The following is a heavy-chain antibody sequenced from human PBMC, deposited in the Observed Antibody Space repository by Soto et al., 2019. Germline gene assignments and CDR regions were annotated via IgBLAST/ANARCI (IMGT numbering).Heavy chain of an antibody. Sequence: PGGSLILSCSASGFTFSSYAMHWVRQAPGKGLEYVSAISGSGGSTYYADSVKGRFTISRDNSKNTLYLQMNSLRAEDTAVYYCAKGQAGTHYYYGMDVWGQGTTVTVSS. CDR2: ISGSGGST. V-gene: IGHV3-64*04. CDR3: AKGQAGTHYYYGMDV. D-gene: IGHD6-13*01. J-gene: IGHJ6*02. CDR1: GFTFSSYA.